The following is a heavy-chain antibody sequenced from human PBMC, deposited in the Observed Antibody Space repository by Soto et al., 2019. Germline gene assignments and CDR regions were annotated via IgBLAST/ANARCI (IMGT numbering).Heavy chain of an antibody. CDR3: AKDGITMVRGLGEFDY. V-gene: IGHV3-23*01. D-gene: IGHD3-10*01. J-gene: IGHJ4*02. Sequence: GSLRLSCAASGFTFSSYAMSWVRQAPGKGLEWVSAISGSGGSTYYADPVKGRFTISRDNSKNTLYLQMNSLRAEDTAVYYCAKDGITMVRGLGEFDYWGQGTLVTVSS. CDR1: GFTFSSYA. CDR2: ISGSGGST.